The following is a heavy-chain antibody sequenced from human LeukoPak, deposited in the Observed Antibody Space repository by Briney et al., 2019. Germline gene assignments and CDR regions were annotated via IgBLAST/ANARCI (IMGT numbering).Heavy chain of an antibody. CDR3: ARGIAVAGPSSGFDP. V-gene: IGHV4-34*01. Sequence: SETLSLTCAVYGGSFSGYYWSWIRQPPGKGLEWIGEINHSGSTYYNPSLKSRVTISVDTSKNQFSLKLSSVTAADTAVYYCARGIAVAGPSSGFDPWGQGTLVTVSS. CDR1: GGSFSGYY. CDR2: INHSGST. J-gene: IGHJ5*02. D-gene: IGHD6-19*01.